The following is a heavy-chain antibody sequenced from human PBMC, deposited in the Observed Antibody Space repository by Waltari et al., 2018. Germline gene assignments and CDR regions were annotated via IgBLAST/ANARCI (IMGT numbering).Heavy chain of an antibody. Sequence: EVQLLESGGGLVQRGGSLRLSCAASGFNFATSAMGWVRQAPGKGREWVDNINDDAKEKYHVDSVKGLFTISRDNTKKSLYLQMNSLRVDDTAVYYCARGEEGYGEAYYWGQGTLVTVSS. J-gene: IGHJ4*02. CDR3: ARGEEGYGEAYY. D-gene: IGHD3-10*01. V-gene: IGHV3-7*04. CDR1: GFNFATSA. CDR2: INDDAKEK.